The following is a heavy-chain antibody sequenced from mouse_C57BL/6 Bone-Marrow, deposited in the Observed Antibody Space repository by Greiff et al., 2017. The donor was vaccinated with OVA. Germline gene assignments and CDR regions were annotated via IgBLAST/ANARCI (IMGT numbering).Heavy chain of an antibody. CDR1: GFTFTDYY. Sequence: EVQGVESGGGLVQPGASLRLSCAASGFTFTDYYMSWVRQPPGKAPEWLALIRNKANGYTTEYTASVKGRFTISRDNSQNILYLQMNTLRAEDSATYYCVKASNYYGSSLYYAMDYWGQGTSVTVSS. D-gene: IGHD1-1*01. CDR3: VKASNYYGSSLYYAMDY. J-gene: IGHJ4*01. CDR2: IRNKANGYTT. V-gene: IGHV7-4*01.